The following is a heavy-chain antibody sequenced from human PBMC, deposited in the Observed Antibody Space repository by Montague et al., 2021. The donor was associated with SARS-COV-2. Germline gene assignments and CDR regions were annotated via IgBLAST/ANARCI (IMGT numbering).Heavy chain of an antibody. D-gene: IGHD4-11*01. J-gene: IGHJ6*02. V-gene: IGHV4-39*01. CDR3: ARHASYDYSKDLYYYYYYGMDV. Sequence: SETLSLACTVSGGSISSSSYYWGWIRQPPGKGLGWIGSIYYSGSTYYNPSLKSRVTISVDTSKNQFSLKLSSVTAADTAVYYCARHASYDYSKDLYYYYYYGMDVRGQGTTVTVSS. CDR2: IYYSGST. CDR1: GGSISSSSYY.